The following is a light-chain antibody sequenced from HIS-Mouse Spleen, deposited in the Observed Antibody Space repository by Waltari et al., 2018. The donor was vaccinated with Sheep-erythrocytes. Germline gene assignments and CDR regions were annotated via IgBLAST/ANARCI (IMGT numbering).Light chain of an antibody. CDR3: CSYAGSSTPWV. J-gene: IGLJ3*02. CDR2: EGS. CDR1: RSAVGSYNL. V-gene: IGLV2-23*01. Sequence: QSALTQPASVSGSPGQSLTLPCTGTRSAVGSYNLVSWYQQHPGKAPKLMIYEGSKRPSGVSNRFSGSKSGNTASLTISGLQAEDEADYYCCSYAGSSTPWVFGGGTKLTVL.